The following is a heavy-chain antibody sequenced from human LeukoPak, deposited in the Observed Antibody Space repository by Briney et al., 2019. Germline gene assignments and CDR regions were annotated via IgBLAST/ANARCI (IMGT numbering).Heavy chain of an antibody. CDR3: ARVVVGYDSSGYHFDY. D-gene: IGHD3-22*01. CDR1: GGSISSNNW. Sequence: SETLSLTCAVSGGSISSNNWWSWVRPPPEKGLEWIGEVYHSGSTNYNPSLKSRVTILVDKSKNQFSLKLSSVTAADTAVYYCARVVVGYDSSGYHFDYWGQGTLVTVSS. V-gene: IGHV4-4*02. J-gene: IGHJ4*02. CDR2: VYHSGST.